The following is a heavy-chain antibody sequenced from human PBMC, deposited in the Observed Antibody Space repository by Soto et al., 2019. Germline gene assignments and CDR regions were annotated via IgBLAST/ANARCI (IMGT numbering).Heavy chain of an antibody. V-gene: IGHV1-3*01. J-gene: IGHJ5*02. CDR1: GYTFTNYA. CDR2: INAGNGNT. CDR3: WGSRGGVLESAS. Sequence: QVHLVQSGAEVKKPGASVMVSCKTSGYTFTNYAMHWVRQAPGQRLEWMGWINAGNGNTAYSQKFQGRVTITREKYARNAYMELRSLVSEDTAVFYCWGSRGGVLESASWGQGTLVTVSS. D-gene: IGHD3-16*01.